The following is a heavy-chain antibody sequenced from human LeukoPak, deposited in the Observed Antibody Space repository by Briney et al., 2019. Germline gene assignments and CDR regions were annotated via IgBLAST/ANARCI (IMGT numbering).Heavy chain of an antibody. CDR2: IYSGGST. V-gene: IGHV3-53*01. D-gene: IGHD3-22*01. Sequence: PGGSLRLSCAASGFTVSSNYMSWVRQAPGKGLEWVSVIYSGGSTYYADPVKGRFTISRDNSKNTLYLQMNSLRAEDTAVYYCATEGYYYDSSGYLDYWGQGTLVTVSS. CDR1: GFTVSSNY. J-gene: IGHJ4*02. CDR3: ATEGYYYDSSGYLDY.